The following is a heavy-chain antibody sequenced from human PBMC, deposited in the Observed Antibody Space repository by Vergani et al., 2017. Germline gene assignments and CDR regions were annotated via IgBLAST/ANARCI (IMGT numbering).Heavy chain of an antibody. J-gene: IGHJ6*02. Sequence: QVQLQQWGAGLLKPSETLSLTCTVSGGSISSSSYYWGWIRQPPGKGLEWIGSIYYSGSTYYNPSLKSRVTISVDTSKNQFSLKLSSVTAADTAVYYCAKEQWLDKYYYYGMDVWGQGTTVTVSS. CDR3: AKEQWLDKYYYYGMDV. V-gene: IGHV4-39*02. CDR1: GGSISSSSYY. CDR2: IYYSGST. D-gene: IGHD6-19*01.